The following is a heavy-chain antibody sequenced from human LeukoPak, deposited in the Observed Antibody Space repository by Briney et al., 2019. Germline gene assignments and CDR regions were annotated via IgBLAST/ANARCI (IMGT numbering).Heavy chain of an antibody. CDR2: IWYDGSNK. Sequence: GGSLRLSCAASGFNFSSFVMHWVRQAPGKGLEWVAVIWYDGSNKYYAGSVKGRFTISRDNSKNTLYLQMNSLRAEDTAVYYCARGPSAYPKCFDYWGQGTLVTVSS. CDR3: ARGPSAYPKCFDY. CDR1: GFNFSSFV. D-gene: IGHD5-12*01. J-gene: IGHJ4*02. V-gene: IGHV3-33*01.